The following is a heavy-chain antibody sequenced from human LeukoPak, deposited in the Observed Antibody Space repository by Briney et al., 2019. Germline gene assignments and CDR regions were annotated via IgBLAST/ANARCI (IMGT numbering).Heavy chain of an antibody. CDR2: IGGDGADT. CDR1: GFTFDDYA. Sequence: GGSLRLSCAASGFTFDDYAIHWVRQAPGKGLEWVSLIGGDGADTYYADSVRGRFTISRDNSKNSLYLQMNGLRTEDTALYYCANVGMGRRVCAFDIWGQGTMVTVSS. J-gene: IGHJ3*02. D-gene: IGHD2-8*01. CDR3: ANVGMGRRVCAFDI. V-gene: IGHV3-43*02.